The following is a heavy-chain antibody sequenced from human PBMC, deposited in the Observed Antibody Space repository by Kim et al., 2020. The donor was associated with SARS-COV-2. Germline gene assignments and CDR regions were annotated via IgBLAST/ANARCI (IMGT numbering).Heavy chain of an antibody. Sequence: GGSLRLSCAASGFTFSTYWMHWVRQAPGKGLEWVSHVNTDGTRTNYADSVKGRFTVSRDNAENTLSLQMSSLRAEDTAVYYCARGGGSYPRPHDYWGQGTLAT. D-gene: IGHD3-16*02. CDR2: VNTDGTRT. CDR1: GFTFSTYW. CDR3: ARGGGSYPRPHDY. J-gene: IGHJ4*01. V-gene: IGHV3-74*01.